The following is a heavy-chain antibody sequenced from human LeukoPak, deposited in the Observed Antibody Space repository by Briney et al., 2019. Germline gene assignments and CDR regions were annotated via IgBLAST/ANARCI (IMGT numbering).Heavy chain of an antibody. V-gene: IGHV4-61*02. D-gene: IGHD3-3*01. Sequence: SETLSLTCTVSGGSISSGSYYWSWIRQPAGKGLEWIGRIYTSGSTNYNPSLKSRVTISVDTSKNQFSLKLSSVTVADTAVYYCAREPYYDFWSGQHHAFDIWGQGTMVTVSS. CDR2: IYTSGST. CDR3: AREPYYDFWSGQHHAFDI. J-gene: IGHJ3*02. CDR1: GGSISSGSYY.